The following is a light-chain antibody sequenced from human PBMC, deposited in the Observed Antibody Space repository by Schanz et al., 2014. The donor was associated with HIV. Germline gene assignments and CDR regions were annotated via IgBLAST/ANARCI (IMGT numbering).Light chain of an antibody. CDR2: GAS. J-gene: IGKJ1*01. V-gene: IGKV3-20*01. Sequence: EIVLTQSPGTLSLPPGERATLSCRASQSVSSSYLAWYQEKPGQTPRLLIFGASNRATGTPDRFSGSESGTDFTLTISRVEPEDYAVYYCQQYGSLPWTFGQGTKVEVK. CDR3: QQYGSLPWT. CDR1: QSVSSSY.